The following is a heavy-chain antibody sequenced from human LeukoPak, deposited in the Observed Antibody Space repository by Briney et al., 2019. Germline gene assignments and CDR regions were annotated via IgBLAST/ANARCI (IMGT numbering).Heavy chain of an antibody. CDR2: IYSGGST. V-gene: IGHV3-53*01. Sequence: GGSLRLSCAASGFTVSSNYMSWVRQAPGKGQEWVSVIYSGGSTYYADSVKGRFTISRDNSKNTLYLQMNSRRAEDTAAYYCSLQSAVAGTTDDYWGQGTLVTVSS. CDR1: GFTVSSNY. J-gene: IGHJ4*02. CDR3: SLQSAVAGTTDDY. D-gene: IGHD6-19*01.